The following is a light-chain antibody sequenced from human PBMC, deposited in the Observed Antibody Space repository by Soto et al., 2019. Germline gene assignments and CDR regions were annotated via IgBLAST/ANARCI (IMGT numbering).Light chain of an antibody. CDR1: QSVSNN. V-gene: IGKV3D-15*01. J-gene: IGKJ1*01. CDR2: DAS. Sequence: DIVMTQTPLSLSVTPGQPASISCRASQSVSNNYLAWYQQKPGQAPRLLIYDASNRATGIPARFSGSGDGTEFTLTISSLQPEDFAVYYCQQYNNWPQVSFGPGTKVDIK. CDR3: QQYNNWPQVS.